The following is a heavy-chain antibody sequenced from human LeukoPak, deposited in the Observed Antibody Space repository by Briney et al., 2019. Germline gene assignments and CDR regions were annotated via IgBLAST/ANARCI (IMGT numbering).Heavy chain of an antibody. Sequence: GGSLRLSCAASGFTVSSNYMSWVRQAPGKGLEWVSVIYSGGSTYYADSVKGRFTISRHNCKNTLYLQMNSLRAEDTAVYYCARVKYCSGGSCSNFLHWGQGTLVTVSS. CDR3: ARVKYCSGGSCSNFLH. V-gene: IGHV3-53*04. D-gene: IGHD2-15*01. J-gene: IGHJ1*01. CDR1: GFTVSSNY. CDR2: IYSGGST.